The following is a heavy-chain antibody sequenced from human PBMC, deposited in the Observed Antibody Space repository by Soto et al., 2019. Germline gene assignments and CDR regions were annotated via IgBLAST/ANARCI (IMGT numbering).Heavy chain of an antibody. CDR2: IYYTGST. D-gene: IGHD2-8*01. CDR3: ARAPYRGTNSRGAFNL. CDR1: GGSISSSDYY. Sequence: QVQLQESGPGLVKPSQTLSLTCTVSGGSISSSDYYWTWIRQSPGRGLEWIGYIYYTGSTYYNPSLNSRLTIAVDTSKSQFSLKLNSMTAADTAVYYFARAPYRGTNSRGAFNLWGQGTMVTVSS. J-gene: IGHJ3*01. V-gene: IGHV4-30-4*01.